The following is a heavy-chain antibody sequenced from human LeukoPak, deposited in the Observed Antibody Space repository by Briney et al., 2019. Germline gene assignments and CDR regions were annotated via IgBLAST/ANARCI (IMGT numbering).Heavy chain of an antibody. D-gene: IGHD2-21*02. CDR2: VRSKAYGETT. CDR1: GFTFGDYA. Sequence: GGSLRLSCAASGFTFGDYAMSWFRQAPGKGLEWVGFVRSKAYGETTEYAASVKGRFTISRDDSKSIAYLQLSSLKTEDTAVYFCTSYCGGDCFSTGSHWGRGTLVTVAS. CDR3: TSYCGGDCFSTGSH. V-gene: IGHV3-49*03. J-gene: IGHJ4*02.